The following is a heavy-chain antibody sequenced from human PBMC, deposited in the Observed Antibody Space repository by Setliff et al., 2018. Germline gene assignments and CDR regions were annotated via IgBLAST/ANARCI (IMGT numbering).Heavy chain of an antibody. Sequence: PSETLSLTCTVSGGSISSGGYYWSWIRQHPGKGLEWTGYIYYSGSTYYNPSLKSRVTISVDTSKNQFSLKLSSVTAADTAVYYCARVARVVLSRNAFDIWGQGTMVTVSS. J-gene: IGHJ3*02. D-gene: IGHD2-2*01. CDR2: IYYSGST. V-gene: IGHV4-31*03. CDR1: GGSISSGGYY. CDR3: ARVARVVLSRNAFDI.